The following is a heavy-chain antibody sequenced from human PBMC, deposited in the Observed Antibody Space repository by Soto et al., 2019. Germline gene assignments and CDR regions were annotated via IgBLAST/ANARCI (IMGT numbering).Heavy chain of an antibody. V-gene: IGHV4-61*03. D-gene: IGHD3-10*01. CDR2: IYNSGST. Sequence: ETLSLTCTVSGGSVSSGSYYWSWIRQPPGKGLEWIGYIYNSGSTNYNPSLKSRVTISVDTSKNHFSLRMSSVTAADTAVYYCARESDSGSYYLDYWGRGTLVTVSS. CDR3: ARESDSGSYYLDY. J-gene: IGHJ4*02. CDR1: GGSVSSGSYY.